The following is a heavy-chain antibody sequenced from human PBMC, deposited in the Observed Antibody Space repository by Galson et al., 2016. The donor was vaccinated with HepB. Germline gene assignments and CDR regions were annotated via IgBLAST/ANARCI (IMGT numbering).Heavy chain of an antibody. Sequence: SLRLSCAASGFSFSDHAMHWFRKAPGRGLESFAFISNNGDTTYYTYSVKDRFTISKDNSKSTLFLQMSSLRAEDTALYSCFISPFTIINFWGQEPLVTVPS. D-gene: IGHD3-10*01. CDR3: FISPFTIINF. CDR1: GFSFSDHA. J-gene: IGHJ4*02. CDR2: ISNNGDTT. V-gene: IGHV3-64D*06.